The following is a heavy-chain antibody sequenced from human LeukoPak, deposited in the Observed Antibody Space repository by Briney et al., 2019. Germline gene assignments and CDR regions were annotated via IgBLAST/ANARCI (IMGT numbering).Heavy chain of an antibody. Sequence: GGSLRLSCAASGFSFNSYTMHWVRQAPGKGLEWVSSISSSSSYIYYADSVKGRFTISRDNAKNSLYLQMNSLRAEDTAVYYCARDQEYYYDSSGYWAFDIWGQGTMVTVSS. D-gene: IGHD3-22*01. CDR2: ISSSSSYI. CDR3: ARDQEYYYDSSGYWAFDI. J-gene: IGHJ3*02. V-gene: IGHV3-21*01. CDR1: GFSFNSYT.